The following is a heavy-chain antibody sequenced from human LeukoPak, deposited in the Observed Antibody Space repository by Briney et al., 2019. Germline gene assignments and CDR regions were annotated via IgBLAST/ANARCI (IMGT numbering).Heavy chain of an antibody. CDR3: ARRPSWKYYFDD. V-gene: IGHV4-59*11. CDR1: GGSISGHY. CDR2: IYYSGSS. D-gene: IGHD1-1*01. Sequence: PSETLSLTCTVSGGSISGHYCSWIRQPPGKGLEWIGYIYYSGSSNYNPSLKSRVTITVDTTKNQFSLKLSSVTAADTAVYYCARRPSWKYYFDDWGQEPWSPSPQ. J-gene: IGHJ4*01.